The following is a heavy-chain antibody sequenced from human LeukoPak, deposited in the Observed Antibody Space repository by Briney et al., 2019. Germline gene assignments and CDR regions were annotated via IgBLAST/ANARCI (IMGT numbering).Heavy chain of an antibody. J-gene: IGHJ4*02. CDR3: ARDHSGWYDGYYFDY. CDR2: INHSGST. Sequence: SETLSLTCAVYGGSFSGYYWSWIRQPPGKGLEWIGEINHSGSTNYNPSLKSRVTISVDTSKNQFSLKLSSVTAADTAVYYCARDHSGWYDGYYFDYWGQGTLVTVSS. CDR1: GGSFSGYY. D-gene: IGHD6-13*01. V-gene: IGHV4-34*01.